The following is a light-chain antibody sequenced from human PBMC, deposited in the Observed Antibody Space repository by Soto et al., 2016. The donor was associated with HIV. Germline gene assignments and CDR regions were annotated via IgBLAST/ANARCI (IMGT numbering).Light chain of an antibody. CDR3: QQCNSYSRT. Sequence: DIQMTQSPSTLSASVGDRVTISCRASQSISSWLAWYQQKPGKAPKVLIYKASSLESGVTSRFSGSGSGTDFTLTISGLQPDDFATYYCQQCNSYSRTFGQGTMVEVK. CDR2: KAS. V-gene: IGKV1-5*03. CDR1: QSISSW. J-gene: IGKJ1*01.